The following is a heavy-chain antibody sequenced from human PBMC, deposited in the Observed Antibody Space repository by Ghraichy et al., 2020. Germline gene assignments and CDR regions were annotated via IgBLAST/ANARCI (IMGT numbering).Heavy chain of an antibody. CDR1: GGSFSGYY. J-gene: IGHJ4*02. CDR2: INHGGST. Sequence: NLSLTCAVYGGSFSGYYWSWIRQPPGKGLEWIGEINHGGSTNYNPSLKSRVTISVDTSKNQFSLKLSSVTAADTAVYYCARGPNYYDSSGLPYYFDYWGQGTLVTVSS. D-gene: IGHD3-22*01. V-gene: IGHV4-34*01. CDR3: ARGPNYYDSSGLPYYFDY.